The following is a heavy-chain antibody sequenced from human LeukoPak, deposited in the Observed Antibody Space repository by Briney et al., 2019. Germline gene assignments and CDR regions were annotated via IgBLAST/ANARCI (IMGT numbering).Heavy chain of an antibody. CDR1: GYTFTTYD. V-gene: IGHV1-8*03. J-gene: IGHJ5*02. Sequence: GASVKVSCKASGYTFTTYDITWVRQATGQGLEWMGWMNPNSGNTAYAQKFQGRVTITRNTSISTAYMELSSLRSEDTAVYYCARDIVVVVAAPDANWFDPWGQGTLVTVSS. D-gene: IGHD2-15*01. CDR3: ARDIVVVVAAPDANWFDP. CDR2: MNPNSGNT.